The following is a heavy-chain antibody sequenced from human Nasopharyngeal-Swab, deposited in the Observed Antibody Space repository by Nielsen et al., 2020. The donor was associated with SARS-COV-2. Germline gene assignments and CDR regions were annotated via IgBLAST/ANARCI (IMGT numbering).Heavy chain of an antibody. D-gene: IGHD4-11*01. CDR2: IKQDGTET. CDR3: ARDHLMTVTIPYYYYGMDV. CDR1: GFTFTSYW. J-gene: IGHJ6*02. V-gene: IGHV3-7*01. Sequence: GESLKISCAASGFTFTSYWMSWVRQAPGKGLEWVADIKQDGTETHYVDAVKGRFTISRDNAKNSLHLQMNSLRAEDTAVYYCARDHLMTVTIPYYYYGMDVWGQGTTVTVSS.